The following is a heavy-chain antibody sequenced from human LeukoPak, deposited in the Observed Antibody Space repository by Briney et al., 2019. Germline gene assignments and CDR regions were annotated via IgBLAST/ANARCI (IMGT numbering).Heavy chain of an antibody. D-gene: IGHD2-2*01. CDR2: TNPNSGGT. Sequence: ASVKVSCKASGYTFTGYYMHWVRQAPGQGLEWMGWTNPNSGGTNYAQKFQGRVTMTRDTSISTAYMELSRLRSDDTAVYYCARVGCSSTSCYAETFDYWGQGTLVTVSS. J-gene: IGHJ4*02. CDR3: ARVGCSSTSCYAETFDY. CDR1: GYTFTGYY. V-gene: IGHV1-2*02.